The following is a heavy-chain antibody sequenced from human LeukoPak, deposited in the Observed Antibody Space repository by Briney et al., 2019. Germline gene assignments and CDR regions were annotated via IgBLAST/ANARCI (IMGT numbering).Heavy chain of an antibody. CDR2: ISSSSSYI. Sequence: PGGSLRLSCAASGFTFSSYSMNRVRQAPGKGLEWVSSISSSSSYIYYADSVKGRFTISRDNAKNSLYLQMNSLRAEDTAVYYCATDVRGIYYFEHWGQGTLVAVSS. D-gene: IGHD3-10*01. CDR1: GFTFSSYS. V-gene: IGHV3-21*01. CDR3: ATDVRGIYYFEH. J-gene: IGHJ4*02.